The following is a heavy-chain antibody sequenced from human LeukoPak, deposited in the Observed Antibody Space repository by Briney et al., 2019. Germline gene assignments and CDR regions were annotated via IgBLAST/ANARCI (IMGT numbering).Heavy chain of an antibody. D-gene: IGHD6-19*01. CDR3: STVAGKRFDY. J-gene: IGHJ4*02. CDR2: IYHSGST. CDR1: GGSISSSSYY. Sequence: SETLSLTCTVSGGSISSSSYYWGWIRQPPGKGLEWIGSIYHSGSTYYNPSLKSRVTISVDTSKNQFSLKLSSVTAADTAVYYCSTVAGKRFDYWGQGTLVTVSS. V-gene: IGHV4-39*01.